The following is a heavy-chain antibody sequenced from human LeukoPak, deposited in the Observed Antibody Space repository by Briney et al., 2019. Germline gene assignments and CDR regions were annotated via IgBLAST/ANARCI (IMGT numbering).Heavy chain of an antibody. D-gene: IGHD2-2*02. V-gene: IGHV1-69*05. J-gene: IGHJ6*03. Sequence: GASVKVSCKASGGTFSSYAISWVRQAPGQGLEWMGGIIPIFGTANYAQKFQGRVTITTDESTSTAYMELSSLRSEDTAVYYCARGFSSTSCYTGGLCYYYYMDVWGKGTTVTVSS. CDR3: ARGFSSTSCYTGGLCYYYYMDV. CDR1: GGTFSSYA. CDR2: IIPIFGTA.